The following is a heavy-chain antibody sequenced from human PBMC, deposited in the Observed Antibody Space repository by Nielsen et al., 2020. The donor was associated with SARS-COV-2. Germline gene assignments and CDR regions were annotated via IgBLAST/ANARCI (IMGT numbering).Heavy chain of an antibody. CDR1: GGSISSGGYY. J-gene: IGHJ3*02. Sequence: SETLSLTCTVSGGSISSGGYYWSWIRQPPGKGLEWIGYIYYSGSTYYNPSLKSRVTISVDTSKNQFSLKLSSVTAADTAVYYCARLVYSYGFSGGAFDIWGQGTMVTVSS. V-gene: IGHV4-31*03. CDR3: ARLVYSYGFSGGAFDI. D-gene: IGHD5-18*01. CDR2: IYYSGST.